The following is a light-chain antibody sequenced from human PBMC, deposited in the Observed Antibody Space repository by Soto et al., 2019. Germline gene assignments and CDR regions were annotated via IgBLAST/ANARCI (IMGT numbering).Light chain of an antibody. V-gene: IGLV2-14*01. J-gene: IGLJ1*01. CDR1: SSDIGFYNY. CDR2: QVN. CDR3: SSYQSSSTPYV. Sequence: QSVLTQPASVSGSPGQSITISCSGTSSDIGFYNYVSWYQQHPGKAPKLIIHQVNNRPSGISARFSGSKSGNTASLTISGLQAEDEADYFCSSYQSSSTPYVFGTGTKLTVL.